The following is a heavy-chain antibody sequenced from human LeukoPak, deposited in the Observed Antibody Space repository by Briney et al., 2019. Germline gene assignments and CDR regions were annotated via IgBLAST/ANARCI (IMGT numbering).Heavy chain of an antibody. J-gene: IGHJ4*02. CDR1: GGSISSYY. Sequence: SETLSLTCTVSGGSISSYYWSWIRQPPGKGLEWIGYIYYSGSTNYNPSLKSRVTISVDTSKIQFSLKLSSVTAADTAVYYCARAQYSGYDPSTYYFDYWGQGTLVTVSS. CDR2: IYYSGST. V-gene: IGHV4-59*01. CDR3: ARAQYSGYDPSTYYFDY. D-gene: IGHD5-12*01.